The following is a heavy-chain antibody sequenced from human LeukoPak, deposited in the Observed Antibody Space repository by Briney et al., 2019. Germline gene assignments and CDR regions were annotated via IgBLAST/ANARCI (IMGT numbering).Heavy chain of an antibody. CDR1: GFTFGSYA. J-gene: IGHJ4*02. CDR3: ARDFTFGGVIAALDY. V-gene: IGHV3-30-3*01. Sequence: PGGSLRLSCAASGFTFGSYAMHWVRQAPGKGLEWVAVISYDGSNKYYADSVKGRFTISRDNSKNTLYLQMNSLRAEDTAVYYCARDFTFGGVIAALDYWGQGTLVTVSS. CDR2: ISYDGSNK. D-gene: IGHD3-16*02.